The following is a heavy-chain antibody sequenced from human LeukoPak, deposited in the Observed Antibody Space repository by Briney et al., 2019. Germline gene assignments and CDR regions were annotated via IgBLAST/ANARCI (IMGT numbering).Heavy chain of an antibody. D-gene: IGHD2-2*02. CDR1: GGTFSSYA. CDR2: IIPIFGTA. J-gene: IGHJ6*02. Sequence: SVKVSCKASGGTFSSYAISWVRQAPGQGLEWMGGIIPIFGTANYAQKFQGRVTITADESTSTAYMELSSLRSEDTAVYYCAAYCSSTSCYILNGLDVWGQGTTVTVSS. V-gene: IGHV1-69*13. CDR3: AAYCSSTSCYILNGLDV.